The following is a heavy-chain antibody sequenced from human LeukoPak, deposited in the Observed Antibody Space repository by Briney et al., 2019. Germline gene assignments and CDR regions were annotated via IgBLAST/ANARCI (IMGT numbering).Heavy chain of an antibody. CDR2: IYPGDSET. CDR3: ARLNYYSSGSWVPMGA. D-gene: IGHD3-10*01. V-gene: IGHV5-51*01. CDR1: GYSFSSYW. Sequence: GESLKISCKGSGYSFSSYWIGWVRQMPGKGLEWMGIIYPGDSETRYSPYFQGQVTISADKSISTAYLQWSSLKASDSAMYYCARLNYYSSGSWVPMGAWGKGTTVTISS. J-gene: IGHJ6*04.